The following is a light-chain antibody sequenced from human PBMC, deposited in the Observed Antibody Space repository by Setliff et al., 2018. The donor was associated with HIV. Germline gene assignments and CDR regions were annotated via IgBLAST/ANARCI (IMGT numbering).Light chain of an antibody. J-gene: IGLJ1*01. V-gene: IGLV2-14*01. CDR2: EVK. CDR3: SSYAITNTLP. CDR1: SSDVGGYSY. Sequence: SALAQPASVSGSPGQSITISCTGTSSDVGGYSYVSWYQQHPGKAPKLIIYEVKNRPSGVSNRFSGSKSGNTASLTISGLQAEDEADYYCSSYAITNTLPFGTGTKVTLL.